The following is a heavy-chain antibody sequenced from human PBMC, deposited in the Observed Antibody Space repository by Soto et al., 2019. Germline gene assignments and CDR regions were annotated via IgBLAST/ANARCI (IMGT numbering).Heavy chain of an antibody. CDR2: INPATGAA. Sequence: QLHLVQSGAVVKKPGPSVTVSCSASGYPVTAYYMHWVRQAPGRGLEWMGGINPATGAATYTQTFQRRVTTTRDTYTSTGFMELSGLTSEDTAVFYCARGGGVGVAGSAAFDMWGQGTLVTVSS. CDR1: GYPVTAYY. V-gene: IGHV1-2*02. CDR3: ARGGGVGVAGSAAFDM. J-gene: IGHJ3*02. D-gene: IGHD3-3*01.